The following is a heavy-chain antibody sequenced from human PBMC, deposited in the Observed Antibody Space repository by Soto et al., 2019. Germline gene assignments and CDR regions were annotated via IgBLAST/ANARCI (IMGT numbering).Heavy chain of an antibody. CDR2: LIPIFGTA. D-gene: IGHD1-1*01. CDR3: ARDLERPEYWFDP. Sequence: TSVKGSCKASGGTCSSYAISWVGPAPGQGLEWRVGLIPIFGTANYAQNFQGRVQIPPDDSKSPTYMEMSSLRSEDTAVYYCARDLERPEYWFDPWGQGTLVTVAS. J-gene: IGHJ5*02. CDR1: GGTCSSYA. V-gene: IGHV1-69*13.